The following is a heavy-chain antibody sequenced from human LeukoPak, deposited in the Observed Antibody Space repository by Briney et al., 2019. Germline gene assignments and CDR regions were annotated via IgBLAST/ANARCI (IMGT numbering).Heavy chain of an antibody. J-gene: IGHJ4*02. D-gene: IGHD1-26*01. CDR1: GGSISSSSYY. V-gene: IGHV4-39*01. Sequence: SQTLSLTCAVSGGSISSSSYYWGWIRQPPGKGLEWIGTIYYSGSTYYNPSLKSRVTISVDTSKNQFSLKLSSVTAADTAVYYCARQGSGNYLSPVNYWGQGTLVTVSS. CDR3: ARQGSGNYLSPVNY. CDR2: IYYSGST.